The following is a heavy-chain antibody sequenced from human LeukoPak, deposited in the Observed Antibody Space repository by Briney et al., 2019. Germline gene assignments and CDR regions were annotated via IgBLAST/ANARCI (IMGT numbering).Heavy chain of an antibody. J-gene: IGHJ4*02. D-gene: IGHD2-15*01. Sequence: GGSLRLSCAASGFIFRNYGIHWVRQAPGKGLEWVSYISSSGSTIYYADSVKGRFTISRDNAKNSLYLQMNSLRAEDTAVYYCARDQDVYCSGGSCYGGFDYWGQGTLVTVSS. CDR3: ARDQDVYCSGGSCYGGFDY. CDR1: GFIFRNYG. CDR2: ISSSGSTI. V-gene: IGHV3-48*04.